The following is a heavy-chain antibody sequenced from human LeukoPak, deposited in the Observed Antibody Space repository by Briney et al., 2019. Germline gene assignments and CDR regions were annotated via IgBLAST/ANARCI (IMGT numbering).Heavy chain of an antibody. CDR3: ARRAYGRSSSIFDK. V-gene: IGHV1-18*01. J-gene: IGHJ4*02. CDR1: GGTFSSYA. CDR2: INPNSGGT. D-gene: IGHD3-3*02. Sequence: ASVKVSCKASGGTFSSYAISWVRQAPGQGLEWMGWINPNSGGTNYAQKFQGRVTVTTDTSTSTAYMELRSLRSDDTAVFYCARRAYGRSSSIFDKWGQGTLVTVSS.